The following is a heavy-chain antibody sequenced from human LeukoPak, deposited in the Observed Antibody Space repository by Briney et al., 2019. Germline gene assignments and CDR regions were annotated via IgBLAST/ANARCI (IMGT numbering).Heavy chain of an antibody. CDR3: AKDSPRIVGATNNYYYYMDV. J-gene: IGHJ6*03. CDR2: IRYDGSNK. D-gene: IGHD1-26*01. Sequence: HPGGSLRLSCAASGFSFSSYGMHWVRQAPGKGLEWVAFIRYDGSNKYYADSVKGRFTISRDNSKNTLYLQMNSLRAEDTAVYYCAKDSPRIVGATNNYYYYMDVWGKGTTVTISS. CDR1: GFSFSSYG. V-gene: IGHV3-30*02.